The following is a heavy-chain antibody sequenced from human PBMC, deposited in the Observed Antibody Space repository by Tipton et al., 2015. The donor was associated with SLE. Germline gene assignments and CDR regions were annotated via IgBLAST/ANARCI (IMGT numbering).Heavy chain of an antibody. Sequence: SLRLSCTVSGFSFEDYAMHWVRQAPGQGLEWVSGMSWNGGPIGYADSVKGRFTISRDSAKKSLYLQMNSLRPDDTALYYCGKDWDYDYIWGIDHWGQGTLVTVSS. CDR3: GKDWDYDYIWGIDH. V-gene: IGHV3-9*01. CDR2: MSWNGGPI. D-gene: IGHD3-16*01. CDR1: GFSFEDYA. J-gene: IGHJ4*02.